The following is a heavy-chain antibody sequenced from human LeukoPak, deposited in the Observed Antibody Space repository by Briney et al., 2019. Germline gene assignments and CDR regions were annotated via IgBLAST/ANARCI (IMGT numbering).Heavy chain of an antibody. D-gene: IGHD3-10*01. J-gene: IGHJ6*02. CDR2: ISSSGSTI. Sequence: GSLLLSCAASGFTFSNYYMSWIRQAPGKGLEWVSYISSSGSTIYYADSVKGRFTISRDNAKNSLYLQMNSLRAEDTAVYYCARGITMVRYGMDVWGQGTTVTVSS. CDR1: GFTFSNYY. V-gene: IGHV3-11*01. CDR3: ARGITMVRYGMDV.